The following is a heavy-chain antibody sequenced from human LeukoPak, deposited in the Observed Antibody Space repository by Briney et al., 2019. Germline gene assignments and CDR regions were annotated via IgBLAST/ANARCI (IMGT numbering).Heavy chain of an antibody. J-gene: IGHJ5*02. D-gene: IGHD4-11*01. V-gene: IGHV4-31*03. CDR3: ARDRYSNGESEYWFGP. CDR2: IYYSGST. CDR1: GGSISSGGYY. Sequence: PSETLSLTCTVSGGSISSGGYYWSWIRQHPGKGLEWIGYIYYSGSTYYNPSLKSRVTISVDTSKNQFSLKLSSVTAADTAVYYCARDRYSNGESEYWFGPWGQGTLVTVSS.